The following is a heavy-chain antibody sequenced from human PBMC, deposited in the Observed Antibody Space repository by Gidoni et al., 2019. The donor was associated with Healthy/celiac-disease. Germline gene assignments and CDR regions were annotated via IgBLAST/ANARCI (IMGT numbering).Heavy chain of an antibody. CDR3: AVGVSLNY. D-gene: IGHD2-8*02. Sequence: QVQLVQSGAEVTKPGASVKVSCKASGYTFTSYSIGWVRQAPGQGLEWMGWISAYNGKTNYAQKLQDRVIMTTDTSTSIAYMELRSLRSDDTAVYYCAVGVSLNYWGQGTLVTVSS. CDR2: ISAYNGKT. V-gene: IGHV1-18*04. CDR1: GYTFTSYS. J-gene: IGHJ4*02.